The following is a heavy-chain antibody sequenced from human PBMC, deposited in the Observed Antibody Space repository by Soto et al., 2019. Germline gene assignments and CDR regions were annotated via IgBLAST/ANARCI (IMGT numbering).Heavy chain of an antibody. V-gene: IGHV3-48*02. Sequence: EVQLVESGGGLVQPGGSLRLSCAASGFSFSVYSMYWVRQAPGKGLEWVSYISGSSSTIYYADSVKGRFTISRDNAKNSLYLQLSSLRDEDTAIYYCARESSGYPDSWGQGTLVTVSS. CDR3: ARESSGYPDS. CDR2: ISGSSSTI. J-gene: IGHJ4*02. D-gene: IGHD3-22*01. CDR1: GFSFSVYS.